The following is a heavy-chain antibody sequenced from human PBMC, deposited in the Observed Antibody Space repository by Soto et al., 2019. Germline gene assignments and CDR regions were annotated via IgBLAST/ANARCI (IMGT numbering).Heavy chain of an antibody. CDR2: VHYSGNT. Sequence: SETLSLTXTVSGYSISSGYHWAWIRQPPGKGLEWLGSVHYSGNTYYNPSLKSRLTISVDKSKNQFSLNLSSVTAADTAVYYCARQDRVVAEGRWFDPWGQGTLVTVSS. CDR1: GYSISSGYH. J-gene: IGHJ5*02. D-gene: IGHD2-15*01. V-gene: IGHV4-38-2*02. CDR3: ARQDRVVAEGRWFDP.